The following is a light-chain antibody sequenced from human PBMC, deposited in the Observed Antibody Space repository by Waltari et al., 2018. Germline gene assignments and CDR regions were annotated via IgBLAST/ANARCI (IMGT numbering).Light chain of an antibody. CDR3: QQCYSTPLT. CDR2: AAS. V-gene: IGKV1-39*01. J-gene: IGKJ4*01. Sequence: DIQLTQSPTSLSASVGDRVNITCRASQSISNYLNWYQQKPGKAPKVVISAASSLQSGVPSRFSGSGSGTAFTLTISSLQPEDFATYYCQQCYSTPLTFGGGTKVE. CDR1: QSISNY.